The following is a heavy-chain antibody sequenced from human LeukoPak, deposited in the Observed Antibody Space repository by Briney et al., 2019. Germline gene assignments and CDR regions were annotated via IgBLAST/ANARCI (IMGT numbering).Heavy chain of an antibody. CDR1: GGSFRDYY. V-gene: IGHV4-34*01. Sequence: SETLSLTCAVYGGSFRDYYWSWIRQTPGEGLQWIGGIKYSGSTDYNPSLKSRVTMSIDTSKNQFSLKLTSVTAADAAVYYCARGILGQGYFDLWGRDTLVTVSS. J-gene: IGHJ2*01. CDR2: IKYSGST. D-gene: IGHD3/OR15-3a*01. CDR3: ARGILGQGYFDL.